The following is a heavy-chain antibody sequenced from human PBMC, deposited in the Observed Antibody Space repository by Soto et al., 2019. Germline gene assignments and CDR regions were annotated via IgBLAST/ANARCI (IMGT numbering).Heavy chain of an antibody. CDR2: ISYDGSNK. V-gene: IGHV3-30*18. Sequence: GGSLRLSCAASGFTFSSYGMHGVRQAPGKGLEWVAVISYDGSNKYYADSVKGRFTISRDNSKNTLYLQMNSLRAEDTAVYYCAKDYYNSSGYYQALYYWGQGT. CDR1: GFTFSSYG. CDR3: AKDYYNSSGYYQALYY. D-gene: IGHD3-22*01. J-gene: IGHJ4*02.